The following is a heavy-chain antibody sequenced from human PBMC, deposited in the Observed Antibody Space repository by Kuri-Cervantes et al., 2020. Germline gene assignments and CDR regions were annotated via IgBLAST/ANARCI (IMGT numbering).Heavy chain of an antibody. J-gene: IGHJ1*01. V-gene: IGHV3-66*03. CDR3: ARGIGSIN. D-gene: IGHD1-14*01. CDR1: GFTVSSNY. Sequence: GESLKISCAASGFTVSSNYMSWVRQAPGKGLEWVSVIYSCGSTYYADSVKGRFTISRDNSKNTLYLQMNSLRAEDTAVYYCARGIGSINWGQGTLVTVSS. CDR2: IYSCGST.